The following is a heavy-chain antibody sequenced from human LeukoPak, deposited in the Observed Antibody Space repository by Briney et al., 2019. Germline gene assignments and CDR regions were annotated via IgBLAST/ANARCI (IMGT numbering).Heavy chain of an antibody. CDR3: AKGSSGYFVDL. CDR2: ISNDGGGT. CDR1: GFIFNNYG. Sequence: GGSLRLSCAASGFIFNNYGLIWVRQAPGKGLEWVSAISNDGGGTNYADFVKGRFTVSRDNSKNTLFLQMNSLRAEDTALYYCAKGSSGYFVDLWGQGTLVTVSS. D-gene: IGHD3-22*01. V-gene: IGHV3-23*01. J-gene: IGHJ5*02.